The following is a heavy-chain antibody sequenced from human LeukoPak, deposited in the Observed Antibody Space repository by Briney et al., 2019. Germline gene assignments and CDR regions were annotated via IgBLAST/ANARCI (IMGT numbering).Heavy chain of an antibody. CDR3: ARGPYYYDFWSGYHQMGNYYYIDV. Sequence: ASVKVSCKASGYTFTSYDINWVRQAPGQGLEWMGWMNPNSGNTGYAQKFQGRVTMTRNTSISTAYMELSSLRSEDTALSYCARGPYYYDFWSGYHQMGNYYYIDVWGKGTTVTFSS. CDR1: GYTFTSYD. V-gene: IGHV1-8*01. CDR2: MNPNSGNT. J-gene: IGHJ6*03. D-gene: IGHD3-3*01.